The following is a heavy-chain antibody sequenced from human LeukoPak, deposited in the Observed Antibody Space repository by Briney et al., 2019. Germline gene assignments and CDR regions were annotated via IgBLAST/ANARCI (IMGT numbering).Heavy chain of an antibody. CDR1: GFTFSSYR. Sequence: GGSLRLSCAASGFTFSSYRMNWVRQAPGKGLEWVSYISSSSSYIYYADSVKGRFTISRDNAKNSLYLQRNSLRAEDTAVYYCARDGASAGYYGFDIWGQGTMVTVS. CDR3: ARDGASAGYYGFDI. CDR2: ISSSSSYI. J-gene: IGHJ3*02. D-gene: IGHD3-22*01. V-gene: IGHV3-21*01.